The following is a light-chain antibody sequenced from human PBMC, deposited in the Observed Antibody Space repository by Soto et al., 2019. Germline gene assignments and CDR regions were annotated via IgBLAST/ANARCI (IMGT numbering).Light chain of an antibody. CDR3: QQYNNWPIT. CDR1: QSVSSSY. Sequence: EIVLTQSPGTLSLSPGERATLSCRASQSVSSSYLAWYRQKPGQAPRLLIYGASSRATGIPDRFSGSGSGTDFTLTISRLEPEDFAVYSCQQYNNWPITFGQGTR. CDR2: GAS. J-gene: IGKJ5*01. V-gene: IGKV3-20*01.